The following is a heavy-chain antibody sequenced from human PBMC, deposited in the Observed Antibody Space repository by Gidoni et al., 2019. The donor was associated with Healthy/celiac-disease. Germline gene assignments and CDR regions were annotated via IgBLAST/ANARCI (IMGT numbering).Heavy chain of an antibody. CDR3: ARVAGRVRGVISDAFDI. J-gene: IGHJ3*02. V-gene: IGHV4-34*01. Sequence: QVQLQQWGAGLLKPSETLSLTCAVYGGSFSGYYWSWIRQPPGKGLEWIGEINHSGSTNYNPSLKSRVTISVDTSKNQFSLKLSSVTAADTAVYYCARVAGRVRGVISDAFDIWGQGTMVTVSS. CDR2: INHSGST. CDR1: GGSFSGYY. D-gene: IGHD3-10*01.